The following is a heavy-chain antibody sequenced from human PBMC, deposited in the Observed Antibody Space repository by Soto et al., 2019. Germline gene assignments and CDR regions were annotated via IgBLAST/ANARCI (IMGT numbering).Heavy chain of an antibody. D-gene: IGHD6-6*01. Sequence: QVQLVQSGAEVKKPGSSVKVSCKASGGTFSSYAIRWVRQAPGQGLEWMGGITPIFGTADYAQKFQGRVTITADESTSTAYMELSSMISDDTAVYYCARDCIAALPIAWFDPWGQGTLVTVSS. J-gene: IGHJ5*02. CDR1: GGTFSSYA. CDR2: ITPIFGTA. CDR3: ARDCIAALPIAWFDP. V-gene: IGHV1-69*12.